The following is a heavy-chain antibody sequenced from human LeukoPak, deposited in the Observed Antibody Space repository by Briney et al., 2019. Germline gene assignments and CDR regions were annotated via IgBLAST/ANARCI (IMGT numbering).Heavy chain of an antibody. Sequence: ASVKVSCKASGYTFTSYAMNWVRQAPGQGLEWMGWISAYNGNTNYAQKVQGRVTMTTDTSTSTAYMELRSLRSDDTAVYYCARDGIAAVPGGYWGQGTLVTVSS. J-gene: IGHJ4*02. D-gene: IGHD6-13*01. CDR1: GYTFTSYA. V-gene: IGHV1-18*01. CDR3: ARDGIAAVPGGY. CDR2: ISAYNGNT.